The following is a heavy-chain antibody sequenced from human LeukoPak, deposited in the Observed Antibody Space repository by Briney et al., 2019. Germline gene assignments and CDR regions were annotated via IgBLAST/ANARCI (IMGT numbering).Heavy chain of an antibody. CDR3: ARRGAVAGTKGVDY. D-gene: IGHD6-19*01. CDR1: GFTFSSYA. CDR2: ISYDGSNK. J-gene: IGHJ4*02. Sequence: GGSLRLSCVASGFTFSSYAMHWVRQAPGKGLEWVAVISYDGSNKYYADSVKGRFTISRDNSKNTLYLQMNSLRAEDTAVYYCARRGAVAGTKGVDYWGQGTLVTVSS. V-gene: IGHV3-30*04.